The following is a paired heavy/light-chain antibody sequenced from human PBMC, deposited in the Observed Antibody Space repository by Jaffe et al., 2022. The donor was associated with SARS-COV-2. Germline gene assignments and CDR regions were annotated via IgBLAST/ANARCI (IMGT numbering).Heavy chain of an antibody. CDR2: ISSSSSTI. D-gene: IGHD2-2*01. CDR1: GFTFSSYS. Sequence: EVQLVESGGGLVQPGGSLRLSCAASGFTFSSYSMNWVRQAPGKGLEWVSYISSSSSTIYYADSVKGRFTISRDNAKNSLYLQMNSLRDEDTAVYYCARDGGYCSSTSCSPYPYYYYGMDVWGQGTTVTVSS. CDR3: ARDGGYCSSTSCSPYPYYYYGMDV. V-gene: IGHV3-48*02. J-gene: IGHJ6*02.
Light chain of an antibody. V-gene: IGKV1-39*01. J-gene: IGKJ4*01. CDR3: QQSYSTPPRT. CDR1: QSISSY. Sequence: DIQMTQSPSSLSASVGDRVTITCRASQSISSYLNWYQQKPGKAPKLLIYAASSLQSGVPSRFSGSGSGTDFTLTISSLQPEDFATYYCQQSYSTPPRTFGGGTKVEIK. CDR2: AAS.